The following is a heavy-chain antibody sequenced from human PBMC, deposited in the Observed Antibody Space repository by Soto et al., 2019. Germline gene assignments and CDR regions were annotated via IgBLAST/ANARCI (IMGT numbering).Heavy chain of an antibody. CDR2: ISGSGGST. CDR1: GFTFSSYA. Sequence: GGSLRLSCAASGFTFSSYAMSWVRQAPGKGLEWVSAISGSGGSTYYADSVKGRFTISRDNSKNTLYLQMNSLRAEDTAVYYCAKGRFGELFLNWFDPWGQGTLVTVSS. J-gene: IGHJ5*02. D-gene: IGHD3-10*01. CDR3: AKGRFGELFLNWFDP. V-gene: IGHV3-23*01.